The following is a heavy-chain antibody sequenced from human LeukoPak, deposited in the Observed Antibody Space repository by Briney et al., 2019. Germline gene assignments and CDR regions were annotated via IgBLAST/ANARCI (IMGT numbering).Heavy chain of an antibody. CDR3: ARGTSSSGPQDY. D-gene: IGHD6-19*01. CDR2: IHYSGNT. CDR1: GGSISSYY. V-gene: IGHV4-59*08. J-gene: IGHJ4*02. Sequence: SETLSLTCTVSGGSISSYYWSWIRQPPGKGLEWIGYIHYSGNTNYNPSLKSRVTISVDTSKNQFSLKLSSLTAADTAVYYCARGTSSSGPQDYWGQGTLVTVSS.